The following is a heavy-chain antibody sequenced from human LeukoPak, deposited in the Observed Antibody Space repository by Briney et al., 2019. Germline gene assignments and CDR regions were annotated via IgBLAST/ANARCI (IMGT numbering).Heavy chain of an antibody. CDR2: IWYDGSNK. Sequence: GGSLRLSCAASGFTFSSYGMHWVRQAPGKGLEWVAVIWYDGSNKYYADSVKGRFTISRDNSKNTLYLQMNSLRAEDTAVYNCAKDLRDYRYYFDYWGQGTLVTVSS. V-gene: IGHV3-33*06. D-gene: IGHD4-17*01. CDR3: AKDLRDYRYYFDY. CDR1: GFTFSSYG. J-gene: IGHJ4*02.